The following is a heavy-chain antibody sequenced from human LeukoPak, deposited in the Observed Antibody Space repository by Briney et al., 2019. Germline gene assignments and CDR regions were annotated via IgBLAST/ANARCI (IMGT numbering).Heavy chain of an antibody. CDR1: GFAFSRYN. D-gene: IGHD1-26*01. V-gene: IGHV3-48*02. Sequence: PGGSLRLSCEASGFAFSRYNMNWVRQAPGKGLEWVSHISTAGSAMHYADSVKGRFTISRDNVKDSLYLQMNSLRDEDTAVYYCASSGSYRFDYWGQGTLVTVSS. CDR2: ISTAGSAM. CDR3: ASSGSYRFDY. J-gene: IGHJ4*02.